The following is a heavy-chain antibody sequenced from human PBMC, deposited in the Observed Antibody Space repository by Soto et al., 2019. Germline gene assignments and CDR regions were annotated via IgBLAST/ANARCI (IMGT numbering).Heavy chain of an antibody. J-gene: IGHJ4*02. D-gene: IGHD3-3*01. CDR2: FDPEDGET. Sequence: GASVKVSCKVSGYTLTELSMHWVRQAPGKGLEWMGGFDPEDGETIYAQKFQGRVTMTEDTSTDTAYMELSSLRSEDTAVYYCATSNPTIFGVAPDYWGQGTLVTVSS. CDR3: ATSNPTIFGVAPDY. CDR1: GYTLTELS. V-gene: IGHV1-24*01.